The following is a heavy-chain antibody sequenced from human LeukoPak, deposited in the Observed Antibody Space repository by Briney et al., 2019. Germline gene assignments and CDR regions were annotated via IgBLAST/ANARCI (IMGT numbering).Heavy chain of an antibody. CDR3: ARVMAAAGTLPNY. D-gene: IGHD6-13*01. CDR1: GYTFTGYY. V-gene: IGHV1-2*02. J-gene: IGHJ4*02. Sequence: GGSLRLSCAASGYTFTGYYMHWVRQAPGQGLEWMGWINPNSGGTNYAQKFQGRVTMTRDTSISTAYMGLSRLRSDDTAVYYCARVMAAAGTLPNYWGQGTLVTVSS. CDR2: INPNSGGT.